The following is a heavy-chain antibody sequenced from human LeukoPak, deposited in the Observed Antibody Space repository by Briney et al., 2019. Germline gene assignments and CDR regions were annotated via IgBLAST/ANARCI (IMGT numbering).Heavy chain of an antibody. CDR2: INPNSRGT. Sequence: ASVKVSCKASGYTFTGYYMHWVRQAPGQGLEWMGWINPNSRGTKIAQKFQGKVTMTRDTSINTAYMELSRLTSNDTAVYFCARVKVGATGPSYYWGQGTPVTV. V-gene: IGHV1-2*02. CDR1: GYTFTGYY. CDR3: ARVKVGATGPSYY. D-gene: IGHD1-26*01. J-gene: IGHJ4*02.